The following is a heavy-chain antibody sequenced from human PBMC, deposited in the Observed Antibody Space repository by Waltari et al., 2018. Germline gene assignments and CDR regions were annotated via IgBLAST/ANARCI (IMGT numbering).Heavy chain of an antibody. D-gene: IGHD4-17*01. CDR3: ARGSRKTTVYFQH. CDR1: GGSFSGYY. Sequence: QVQLQQWGAGLLKPSEPLSLTCAVYGGSFSGYYWSWIRQPPGKGLEWIGEINHSGSTNYNPSLKSRVTISVDTSKNQFSLKLSSVTAADTAVYYCARGSRKTTVYFQHWGQGTLVTVSS. J-gene: IGHJ1*01. V-gene: IGHV4-34*01. CDR2: INHSGST.